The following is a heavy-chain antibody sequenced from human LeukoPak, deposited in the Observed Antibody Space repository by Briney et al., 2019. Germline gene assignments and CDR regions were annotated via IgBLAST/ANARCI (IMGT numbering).Heavy chain of an antibody. J-gene: IGHJ4*02. Sequence: GGSLRLSCAASGFTFSSYDMHWVRQATGKGLEWVSAIGIAGDTYYPGSVKGRFTISRENAKSSLYLQMNSLRAGDTAVYYCARSSNSLGEIDYWGQGTLVPVSS. CDR1: GFTFSSYD. D-gene: IGHD3-16*01. V-gene: IGHV3-13*01. CDR3: ARSSNSLGEIDY. CDR2: IGIAGDT.